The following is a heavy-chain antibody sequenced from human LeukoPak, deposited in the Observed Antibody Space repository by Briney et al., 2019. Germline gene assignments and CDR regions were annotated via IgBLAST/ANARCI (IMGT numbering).Heavy chain of an antibody. Sequence: SQTLSLTCTVSGGSISSRSYYWGWIRQPPGKGLEWTGSIFYSGTTYYNPSLKSRVTISVDTSKNQFSLKLSSVTAADTAVYYCASENCSGTSCSSFDYWGQGTLVTVSS. D-gene: IGHD2-2*01. J-gene: IGHJ4*02. V-gene: IGHV4-39*01. CDR3: ASENCSGTSCSSFDY. CDR2: IFYSGTT. CDR1: GGSISSRSYY.